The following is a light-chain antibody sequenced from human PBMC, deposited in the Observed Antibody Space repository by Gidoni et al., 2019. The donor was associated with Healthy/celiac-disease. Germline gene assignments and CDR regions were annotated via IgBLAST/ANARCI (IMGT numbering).Light chain of an antibody. Sequence: SYELTQPPSVSVSPGQTASITCSGDKLGDKYACWYQQKPGQAPVLVIYQDSKRPSGIPARFSGSNSGNTATLTISGTQAMDEADYDCQAWDSSTAEVFGGGTKLTVL. CDR3: QAWDSSTAEV. V-gene: IGLV3-1*01. CDR1: KLGDKY. CDR2: QDS. J-gene: IGLJ2*01.